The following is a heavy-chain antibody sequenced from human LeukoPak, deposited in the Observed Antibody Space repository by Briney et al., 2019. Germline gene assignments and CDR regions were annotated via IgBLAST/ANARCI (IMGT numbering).Heavy chain of an antibody. Sequence: GGSLRLSCTASGFTFGDYAMSWVRQAPGKGLEWVGFIRSKAYGGTTEYAASVKGRFTISRDDSKSIAYLQMNSLKTEDTAVCYCTRVDYDFWSGYWPDDYWGQGTLVTVSS. CDR1: GFTFGDYA. CDR3: TRVDYDFWSGYWPDDY. J-gene: IGHJ4*02. D-gene: IGHD3-3*01. CDR2: IRSKAYGGTT. V-gene: IGHV3-49*04.